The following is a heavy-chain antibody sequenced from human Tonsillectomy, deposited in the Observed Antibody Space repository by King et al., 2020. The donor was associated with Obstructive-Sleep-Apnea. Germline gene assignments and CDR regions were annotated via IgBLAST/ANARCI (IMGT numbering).Heavy chain of an antibody. J-gene: IGHJ5*02. V-gene: IGHV4-59*01. CDR3: AREGSSGWSNWFDP. CDR1: GGSISSYY. Sequence: VQLQESGPGLVKPSETLSLTCTVSGGSISSYYWSWIRQPPGKGLEWIWYIYYSGSTNYNPPLKSRVTISVDTSKNQFSLKLSSVTAADTAVYYCAREGSSGWSNWFDPWGQGTLVTVSS. D-gene: IGHD6-19*01. CDR2: IYYSGST.